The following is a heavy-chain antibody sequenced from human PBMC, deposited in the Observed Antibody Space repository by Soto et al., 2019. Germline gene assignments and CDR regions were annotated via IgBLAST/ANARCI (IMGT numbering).Heavy chain of an antibody. Sequence: GGSLRLSCAASGFTFSSYGMHWVRQAPGKGLEWVAVISYDGSNKYYVDSVKGRFTISRDNSKNTLYLQMNSLRAEDTAVYYCAKDLEQQLVYIYYYYGMDVWGQGTTVTVSS. D-gene: IGHD6-13*01. CDR1: GFTFSSYG. J-gene: IGHJ6*02. CDR2: ISYDGSNK. V-gene: IGHV3-30*18. CDR3: AKDLEQQLVYIYYYYGMDV.